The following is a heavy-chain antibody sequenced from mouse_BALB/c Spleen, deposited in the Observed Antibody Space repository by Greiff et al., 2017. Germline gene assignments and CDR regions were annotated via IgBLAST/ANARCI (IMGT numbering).Heavy chain of an antibody. CDR2: IDPANGNT. D-gene: IGHD1-3*01. J-gene: IGHJ2*01. Sequence: EVKLQESGAELVKPGASVKLSCTASGFNIKDTYMHWVKQRPEQGLEWIGRIDPANGNTKYDPKFQGKATITADTSSNTAYLQLSSLTSEDTAVYYCAITVLYYWGQGTTLTVSS. V-gene: IGHV14-3*02. CDR3: AITVLYY. CDR1: GFNIKDTY.